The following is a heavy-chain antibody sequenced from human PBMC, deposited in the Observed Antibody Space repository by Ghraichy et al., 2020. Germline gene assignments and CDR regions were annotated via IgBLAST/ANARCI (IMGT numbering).Heavy chain of an antibody. J-gene: IGHJ4*01. CDR3: AKWRYCGSATCPVDY. CDR1: GVTFSEYA. Sequence: GGSLRLSCAVSGVTFSEYAMSWIRQAPGKGLEWVSTISGSGSSTYYADSVKGRFTISRDNSHNTLYLQMNSLRADDTAFYYCAKWRYCGSATCPVDYWGQGTLVTVSS. V-gene: IGHV3-23*01. CDR2: ISGSGSST. D-gene: IGHD2-2*01.